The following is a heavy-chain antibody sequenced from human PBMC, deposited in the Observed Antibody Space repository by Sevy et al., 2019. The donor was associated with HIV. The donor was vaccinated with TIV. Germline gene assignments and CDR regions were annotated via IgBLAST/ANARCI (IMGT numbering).Heavy chain of an antibody. CDR3: ARPPRTTTAYYYGMDV. CDR2: ISSSSSTI. Sequence: GGSLRLSCAASGFTFSSYSMNWVRQAPGKGLEWVSYISSSSSTIYYADSVKGRFTISRDNAKNSLYLQLNSLGDEETAVYYCARPPRTTTAYYYGMDVWGQGTTVTVSS. V-gene: IGHV3-48*02. CDR1: GFTFSSYS. J-gene: IGHJ6*02. D-gene: IGHD2-21*02.